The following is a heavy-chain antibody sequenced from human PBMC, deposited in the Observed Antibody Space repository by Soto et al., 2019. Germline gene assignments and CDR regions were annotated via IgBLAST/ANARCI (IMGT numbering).Heavy chain of an antibody. Sequence: ASVKVSCKASGYTLTSYGISWVRQAPGQRLEWMRWISAYNDNTNNAQKLQGRVSMTADTSTSTAYMELRSLRSDDTAVYYCERDTSAAMVGGVTDIWGQGIMVTVSS. V-gene: IGHV1-18*01. CDR1: GYTLTSYG. CDR3: ERDTSAAMVGGVTDI. D-gene: IGHD3-10*01. CDR2: ISAYNDNT. J-gene: IGHJ3*02.